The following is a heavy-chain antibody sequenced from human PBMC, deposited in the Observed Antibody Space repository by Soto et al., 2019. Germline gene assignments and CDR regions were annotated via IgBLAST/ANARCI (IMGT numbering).Heavy chain of an antibody. V-gene: IGHV1-2*04. D-gene: IGHD6-13*01. CDR2: INPNSGGT. CDR3: ARDVSLIAAASWV. J-gene: IGHJ4*02. Sequence: ASVKVSCKASGYTFTGYYMHWVRQAPGQGLEWMGWINPNSGGTNYAQKFQGWVTMTTDTSISTAYMELSRLRSDDTAVYYCARDVSLIAAASWVWGQGTLVTVSS. CDR1: GYTFTGYY.